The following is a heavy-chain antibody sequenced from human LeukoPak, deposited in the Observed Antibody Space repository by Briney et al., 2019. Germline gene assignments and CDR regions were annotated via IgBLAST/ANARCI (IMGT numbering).Heavy chain of an antibody. CDR1: GYSISSGYY. V-gene: IGHV4-38-2*02. CDR2: IHHSGVT. D-gene: IGHD3-22*01. J-gene: IGHJ4*02. CDR3: ARYTANTAGYSFDF. Sequence: SETLSLTCTVSGYSISSGYYWSWIRRPPGKGLEWIATIHHSGVTYYNPSLKSRVTMSVDTSKNQFSLKLGSVTAASTAVYYCARYTANTAGYSFDFWGQGALVTVSS.